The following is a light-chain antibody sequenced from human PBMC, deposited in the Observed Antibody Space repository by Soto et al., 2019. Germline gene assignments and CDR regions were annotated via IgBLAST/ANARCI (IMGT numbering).Light chain of an antibody. V-gene: IGKV3-20*01. CDR1: QSVSSSY. CDR3: QQFDSSSYT. CDR2: SAS. Sequence: EIVVTQSPGALSLSPGDRATLSCRASQSVSSSYSAWYQQKPGQAPRLLIYSASSRATGIPDRFSGSGSGTDFTLTISRLESEDFAVYYCQQFDSSSYTFGQGTKLEIK. J-gene: IGKJ2*01.